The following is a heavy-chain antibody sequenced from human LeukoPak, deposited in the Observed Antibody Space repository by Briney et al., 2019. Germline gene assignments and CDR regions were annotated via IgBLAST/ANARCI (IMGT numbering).Heavy chain of an antibody. Sequence: PSETLSLTCTVSGGSISSSSYYWGWIRQPPGKGLEWIGYIYYSGSTNYNPSLKSRVTISADTSKNQFSLKLSSVTAADTAVYYCARAGSYSGSPTLYDYWGQGTLVTVSS. CDR1: GGSISSSSYY. CDR3: ARAGSYSGSPTLYDY. J-gene: IGHJ4*02. D-gene: IGHD1-26*01. V-gene: IGHV4-61*05. CDR2: IYYSGST.